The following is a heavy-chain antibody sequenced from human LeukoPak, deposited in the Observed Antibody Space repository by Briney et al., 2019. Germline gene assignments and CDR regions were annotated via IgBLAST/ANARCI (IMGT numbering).Heavy chain of an antibody. Sequence: SETLSLTCTVSGYSISSGYYWGWIRQPPGKGLEWIGSIYYSGSPYYNPSLKSRLTISVDTSKNQFSLELSSVTAADTAVYYCVRSRDGYNIDQWGQGTLVTVSS. J-gene: IGHJ4*02. D-gene: IGHD5-24*01. CDR2: IYYSGSP. CDR3: VRSRDGYNIDQ. V-gene: IGHV4-38-2*02. CDR1: GYSISSGYY.